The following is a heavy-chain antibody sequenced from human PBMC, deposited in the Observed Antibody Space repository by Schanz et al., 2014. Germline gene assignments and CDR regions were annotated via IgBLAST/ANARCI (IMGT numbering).Heavy chain of an antibody. CDR3: ARLDPYCRSGTCSRAFDF. CDR2: VPFDGSQK. Sequence: QVQLVESGGGVVQPGRSLRLSCAASGFTFSSYALHWVRQAPGKGLEWVAFVPFDGSQKFYADSVKGRFTISRDSSKNTLFLQMNSLRTEDTAVYYCARLDPYCRSGTCSRAFDFWGQGTLVNVSS. CDR1: GFTFSSYA. D-gene: IGHD2-15*01. J-gene: IGHJ4*02. V-gene: IGHV3-30*14.